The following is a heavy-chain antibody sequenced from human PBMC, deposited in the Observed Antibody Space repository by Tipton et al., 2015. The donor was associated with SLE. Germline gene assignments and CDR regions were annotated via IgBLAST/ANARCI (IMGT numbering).Heavy chain of an antibody. D-gene: IGHD2/OR15-2a*01. Sequence: TLSLTCAVYGGSFSGYYWICVSQPPGKGLEWIGEINHSGSTNYNPSLKSRVTISVDTSKNQFSLKLSSVTAADTAVYYCARVQSNFLTNWFDPWGQGTLVIVSS. J-gene: IGHJ5*02. CDR3: ARVQSNFLTNWFDP. V-gene: IGHV4-34*01. CDR1: GGSFSGYY. CDR2: INHSGST.